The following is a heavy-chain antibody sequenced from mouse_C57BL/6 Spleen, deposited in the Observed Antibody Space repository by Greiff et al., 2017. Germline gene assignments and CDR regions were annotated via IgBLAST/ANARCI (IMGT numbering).Heavy chain of an antibody. J-gene: IGHJ1*03. CDR1: GFTFSSYA. Sequence: EVKLMESGGGLVKPGGSLKLSCAASGFTFSSYAMSWVRQTPEKRLEWVATISDGGSYTYYPDNVKGRFTISRDNAKNNLYLQMSHLKSEDTAMYYCARGGYYGNRRYFDVWGTATPVTVSA. D-gene: IGHD1-1*01. CDR2: ISDGGSYT. V-gene: IGHV5-4*03. CDR3: ARGGYYGNRRYFDV.